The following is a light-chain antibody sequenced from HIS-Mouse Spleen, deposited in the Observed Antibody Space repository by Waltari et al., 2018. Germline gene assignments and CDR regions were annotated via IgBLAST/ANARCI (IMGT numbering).Light chain of an antibody. V-gene: IGLV2-14*01. J-gene: IGLJ2*01. CDR1: SSDVGGSNY. CDR2: EVS. Sequence: QSALTQPASVSGSPGQSITISCPGTSSDVGGSNYFPWYQQHPGKAPKPMIYEVSNRPSGVSNRFSGSKSGNTASLTISGLQAEDEADYYCSSYTSSSPYVVFGGGTKLTVL. CDR3: SSYTSSSPYVV.